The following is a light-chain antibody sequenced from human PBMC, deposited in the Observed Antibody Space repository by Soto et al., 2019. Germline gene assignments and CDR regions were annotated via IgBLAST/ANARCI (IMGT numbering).Light chain of an antibody. V-gene: IGKV3-20*01. CDR1: QSVSSSS. J-gene: IGKJ5*01. CDR3: QRYGSSPLIT. CDR2: GTS. Sequence: ETVLTQSPGTLSLSPAERDTLSGMSIQSVSSSSLAWYQQRPGQAPRLLIYGTSSRATGIPDRFSGSGSGTDFTLTISRLEPEDFAVYFCQRYGSSPLITFGQGTRLEIK.